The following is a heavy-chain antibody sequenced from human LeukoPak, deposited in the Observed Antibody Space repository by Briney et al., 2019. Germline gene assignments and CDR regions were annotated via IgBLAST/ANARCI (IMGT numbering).Heavy chain of an antibody. J-gene: IGHJ2*01. CDR3: AHTGHYYDSSNANWHFDL. V-gene: IGHV2-5*02. D-gene: IGHD3-22*01. Sequence: SGPTLVNPTPTLTLTCTFSGFSLRTSGVGVGWIRQPPGKALEWLAVIYWDDDKRYSPSLKSRLTITKDTSKNQVVLTMTNMDPVDTATYYCAHTGHYYDSSNANWHFDLWGRGTLVTVSS. CDR1: GFSLRTSGVG. CDR2: IYWDDDK.